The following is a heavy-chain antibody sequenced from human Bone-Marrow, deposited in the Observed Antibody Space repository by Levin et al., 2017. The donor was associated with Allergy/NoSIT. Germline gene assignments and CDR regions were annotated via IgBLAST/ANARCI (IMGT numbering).Heavy chain of an antibody. J-gene: IGHJ5*02. CDR3: ARGGNWFDP. Sequence: SCLVSGGSNSNYYWSWIRQPAGKGLEWIGNIFTTGSTNYNPSLKNRVTMSMGPSKNQFSLNLTSVTAADTAVYYCARGGNWFDPWGQGTPVTVSS. D-gene: IGHD3-10*01. CDR2: IFTTGST. CDR1: GGSNSNYY. V-gene: IGHV4-4*07.